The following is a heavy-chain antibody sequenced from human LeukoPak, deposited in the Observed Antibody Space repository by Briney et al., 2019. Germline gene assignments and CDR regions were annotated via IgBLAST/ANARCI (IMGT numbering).Heavy chain of an antibody. CDR1: GFTFSRYW. V-gene: IGHV3-7*01. Sequence: GGSLRLSCAASGFTFSRYWMSWVRQAPGKGLEWVANIKQDGGERNYVDSLKGRFTISRDNAKNSLYLQMNSLRAEDTAIYYCARVRSGSYDWFDPWGQGTLVTVSS. J-gene: IGHJ5*02. CDR2: IKQDGGER. D-gene: IGHD1-26*01. CDR3: ARVRSGSYDWFDP.